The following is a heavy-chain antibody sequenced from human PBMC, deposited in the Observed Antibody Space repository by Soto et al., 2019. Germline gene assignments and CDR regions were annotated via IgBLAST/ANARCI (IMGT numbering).Heavy chain of an antibody. Sequence: EVQLVESGRGLVQPGRSLRLSCAASGFTFNDYAMHWVRQAPGKGLEWVSGINWNSGSIGYVDSVKGRFTISRDNAKNSLYLQMNSLRPEDTALYYCAKEIATNWHNAFDIWGQGTMVTVSS. J-gene: IGHJ3*02. CDR1: GFTFNDYA. CDR2: INWNSGSI. D-gene: IGHD1-1*01. V-gene: IGHV3-9*01. CDR3: AKEIATNWHNAFDI.